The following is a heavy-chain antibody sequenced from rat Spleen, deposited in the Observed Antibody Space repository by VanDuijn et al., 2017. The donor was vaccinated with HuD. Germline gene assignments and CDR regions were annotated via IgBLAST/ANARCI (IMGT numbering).Heavy chain of an antibody. V-gene: IGHV5-7*01. CDR3: ARRGVRAPFDY. J-gene: IGHJ2*01. Sequence: EVQLVESGGGLVQPGRSLKLSCAASGFTFSDYNMAWVRQAPKKGLEWVATISYDGSSTYYRDSVKGRFTISRDNAKSTLYLQMDSLRSEDTATYFCARRGVRAPFDYWGQGVMVTVSS. CDR2: ISYDGSST. D-gene: IGHD4-1*01. CDR1: GFTFSDYN.